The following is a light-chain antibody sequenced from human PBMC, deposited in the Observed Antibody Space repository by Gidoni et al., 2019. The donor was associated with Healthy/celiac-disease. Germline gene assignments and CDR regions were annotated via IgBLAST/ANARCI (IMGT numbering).Light chain of an antibody. V-gene: IGKV1-39*01. J-gene: IGKJ1*01. CDR3: QQSYSNPRT. Sequence: DIQMTQSPSSLSASVGDRVTITCRASQSISSYLNWYQQKPGKAPKLLIYAASSLQRGVPSRFSGSGTWTDFTLTISSLQPEDFANYYWQQSYSNPRTFGQGTKVEIK. CDR1: QSISSY. CDR2: AAS.